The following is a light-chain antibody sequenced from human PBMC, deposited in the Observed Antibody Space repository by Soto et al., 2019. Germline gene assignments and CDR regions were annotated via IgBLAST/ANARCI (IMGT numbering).Light chain of an antibody. CDR3: AAWDDSLNGVV. CDR1: SSNIGNNA. J-gene: IGLJ2*01. Sequence: QLVLTQPPSVSVAPRQRVTISCSGSSSNIGNNAVNWYQQLPGKAPKLLIYYDDLLPSGVSDRFSGSKSGTSASLAISGLQSEDEADYYCAAWDDSLNGVVFGGGTKVTVL. V-gene: IGLV1-36*01. CDR2: YDD.